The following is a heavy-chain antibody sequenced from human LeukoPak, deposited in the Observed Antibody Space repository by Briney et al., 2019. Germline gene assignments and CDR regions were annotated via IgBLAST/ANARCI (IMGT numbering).Heavy chain of an antibody. D-gene: IGHD2-15*01. CDR1: GFTFSSHG. CDR2: IWNDGGYK. J-gene: IGHJ4*02. V-gene: IGHV3-33*01. Sequence: GGSLRLSCAASGFTFSSHGMHWVRQAPGEGLEWVTMIWNDGGYKKYVDSVTGRFILSRDNSKNTLYLQMNSLRAEDTAVYYCARGCGGSPACYIIDYWGQGTLVTVSS. CDR3: ARGCGGSPACYIIDY.